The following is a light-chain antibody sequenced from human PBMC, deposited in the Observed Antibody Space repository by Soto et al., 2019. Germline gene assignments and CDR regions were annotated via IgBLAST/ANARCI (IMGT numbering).Light chain of an antibody. V-gene: IGKV2-28*01. CDR1: QSLLHSNGYNY. J-gene: IGKJ2*01. CDR3: MQVLQTPPT. CDR2: LGS. Sequence: DIVMTQSPLSLPVTPGEPASISCRSSQSLLHSNGYNYLDWYLQKPGQSPQFLFYLGSNRASGVSDRFSGSESGTDFTLKISRLEAADVGVFYCMQVLQTPPTFGQGTKLEI.